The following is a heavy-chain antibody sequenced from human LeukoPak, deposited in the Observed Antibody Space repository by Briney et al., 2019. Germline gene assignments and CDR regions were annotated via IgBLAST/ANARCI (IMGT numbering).Heavy chain of an antibody. V-gene: IGHV3-21*01. CDR2: ISSSSSYI. J-gene: IGHJ4*02. D-gene: IGHD3-10*01. CDR1: GFTFSSYS. Sequence: PGGSLRLSCAASGFTFSSYSMNWVRQAPGKGLEWVSSISSSSSYIYYADSVKGRFTISRDNAKNSLYLQMNSLRAEDTAVYYCAGKEAYGSGSYCFDYWGQGTLVTVSS. CDR3: AGKEAYGSGSYCFDY.